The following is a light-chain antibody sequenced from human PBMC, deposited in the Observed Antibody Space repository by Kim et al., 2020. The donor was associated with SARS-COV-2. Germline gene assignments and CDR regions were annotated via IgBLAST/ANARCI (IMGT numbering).Light chain of an antibody. CDR1: NIGRRS. CDR2: YES. CDR3: QVWDPSSDHWL. V-gene: IGLV3-21*04. Sequence: SYELTQPHSVSVAPGKTAMITCGGNNIGRRSVHWYQQMPGQAPVLVISYESDRPSGIPERFSGSTSGSTATLTIRRVEVGDEADYYCQVWDPSSDHWLFGGGTQLTV. J-gene: IGLJ3*02.